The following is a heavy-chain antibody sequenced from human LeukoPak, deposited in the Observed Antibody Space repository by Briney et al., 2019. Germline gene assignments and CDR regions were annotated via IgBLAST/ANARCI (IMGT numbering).Heavy chain of an antibody. D-gene: IGHD3-22*01. CDR3: AKDRGSGYDSSGYDY. Sequence: GGSLRLSCAASGFTFSSYAMAWVRQAPGKGLEWVSGISWNSGSIGYADSVKGRFTISRDNAKNSLYLQMNSLRAEDTALYYCAKDRGSGYDSSGYDYWGQGTLVTVSS. CDR1: GFTFSSYA. CDR2: ISWNSGSI. V-gene: IGHV3-9*01. J-gene: IGHJ4*02.